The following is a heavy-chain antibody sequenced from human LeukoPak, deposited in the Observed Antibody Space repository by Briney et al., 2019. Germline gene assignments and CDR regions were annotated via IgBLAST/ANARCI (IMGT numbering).Heavy chain of an antibody. CDR1: GGSISSGGYS. J-gene: IGHJ4*02. Sequence: SSETLSLTCAVSGGSISSGGYSWSWIRQPPGKGLEWIGYIYHSGSTYYNPSLKSRVTISVDRSKNQFSLKLSSVTAADTAVYYCAREGDSGTSFDYWGQGTLVTVSS. CDR3: AREGDSGTSFDY. D-gene: IGHD6-19*01. V-gene: IGHV4-30-2*01. CDR2: IYHSGST.